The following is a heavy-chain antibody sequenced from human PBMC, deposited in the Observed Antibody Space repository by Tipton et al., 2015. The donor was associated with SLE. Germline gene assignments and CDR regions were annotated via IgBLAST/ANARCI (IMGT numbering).Heavy chain of an antibody. CDR2: VYDSGST. CDR3: ARGGSGWYTY. Sequence: TLSLTCTVSGGSVSSYYWIWIRQPAGKGLEGIGHVYDSGSTYYNPSLKSRLTMSVDISKNQFSLNLSSATAADTAVYYCARGGSGWYTYWSQGTLVTVSS. V-gene: IGHV4-4*07. CDR1: GGSVSSYY. J-gene: IGHJ4*02. D-gene: IGHD6-19*01.